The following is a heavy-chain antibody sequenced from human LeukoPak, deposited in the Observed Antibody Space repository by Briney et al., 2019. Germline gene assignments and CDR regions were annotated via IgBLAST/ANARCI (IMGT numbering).Heavy chain of an antibody. D-gene: IGHD2-2*01. V-gene: IGHV1-3*01. CDR3: ARGYCSSTSCYSYLRDNWFDP. CDR1: GCTFTSYA. CDR2: INAGNGNT. Sequence: GASVKVSCKASGCTFTSYAMHWVRQAPGQRLEWMGWINAGNGNTKYSQKFQGRVTITRDTSASTAYMELSSLRSEDTAVYYCARGYCSSTSCYSYLRDNWFDPWGQGTLVTVSS. J-gene: IGHJ5*02.